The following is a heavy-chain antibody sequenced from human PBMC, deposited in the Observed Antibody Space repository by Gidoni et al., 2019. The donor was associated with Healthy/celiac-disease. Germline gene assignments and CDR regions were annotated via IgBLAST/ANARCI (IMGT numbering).Heavy chain of an antibody. CDR2: IIPIFGTA. V-gene: IGHV1-69*01. CDR3: ARGAPTHKANWAIYYYYGMDV. D-gene: IGHD7-27*01. Sequence: QVQLVQYGAEVKKPGSSVKVSCKASGGTFSSYAISWVRQAPGQGLEWMGGIIPIFGTANYAQKFQGRVTITADESTSTAYMELSSLRSEDTAVYYCARGAPTHKANWAIYYYYGMDVWGQGTTVTVSS. CDR1: GGTFSSYA. J-gene: IGHJ6*02.